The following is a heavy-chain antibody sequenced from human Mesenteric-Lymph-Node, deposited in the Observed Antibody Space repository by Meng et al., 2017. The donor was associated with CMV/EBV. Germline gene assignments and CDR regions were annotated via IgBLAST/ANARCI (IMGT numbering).Heavy chain of an antibody. Sequence: SVKVSCKASGGTFSSYAISWVRQAPGQGLEWMGGIIPIFGTANYAQKFQGRVTITTDESTSTAYMELSSLRSEDTAVYCCARDMRPGITGNYGMDVWGQGTTVTVSS. CDR3: ARDMRPGITGNYGMDV. CDR2: IIPIFGTA. V-gene: IGHV1-69*05. CDR1: GGTFSSYA. D-gene: IGHD1-20*01. J-gene: IGHJ6*02.